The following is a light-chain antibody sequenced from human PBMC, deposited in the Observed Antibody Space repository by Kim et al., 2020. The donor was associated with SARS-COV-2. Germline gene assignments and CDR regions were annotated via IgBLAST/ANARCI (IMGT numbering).Light chain of an antibody. V-gene: IGKV3-20*01. CDR3: QQYGSSPYS. J-gene: IGKJ2*03. CDR2: GAS. CDR1: QSVSSTY. Sequence: LSPGERAPLSCRASQSVSSTYLAWYQQKPGQAPRLLIYGASSRATGIPDRFSGSGSGTDFTLTITRLEPEDFAVYYCQQYGSSPYSFGQGTKLEI.